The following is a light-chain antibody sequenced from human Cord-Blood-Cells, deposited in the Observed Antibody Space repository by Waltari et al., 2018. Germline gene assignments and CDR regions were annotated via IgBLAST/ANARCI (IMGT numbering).Light chain of an antibody. CDR2: AAS. V-gene: IGKV1-39*01. CDR3: QQSYSTPPLT. Sequence: DIQMTQSPSSLSASVGDRVTITCRASQSISSYLNLYQQKPGKAPKPLIYAASSLQSGVPSRFSGSGSGTDFTLTISSLQPEDFATYYCQQSYSTPPLTFGGGTKVEIK. J-gene: IGKJ4*01. CDR1: QSISSY.